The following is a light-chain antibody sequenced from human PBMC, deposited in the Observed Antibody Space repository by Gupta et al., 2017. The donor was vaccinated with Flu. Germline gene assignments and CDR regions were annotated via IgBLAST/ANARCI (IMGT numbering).Light chain of an antibody. J-gene: IGKJ4*01. Sequence: GTLSLSPGERATLSCRASQSVSSSYLAWYQQKPGQAPRLLIYGASSRATGIPDRFSGSGSGTDFTLTISRLEPEDFAVYYCQQYGSSPSLTFGGGTKVEIK. CDR1: QSVSSSY. CDR2: GAS. V-gene: IGKV3-20*01. CDR3: QQYGSSPSLT.